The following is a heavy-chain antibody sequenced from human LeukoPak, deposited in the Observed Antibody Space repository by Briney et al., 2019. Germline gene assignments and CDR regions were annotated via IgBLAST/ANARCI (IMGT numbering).Heavy chain of an antibody. Sequence: GGSLRLSCAASGFTFSSYAMSWVRQAPGKGLEWVSAISGSGSSTYYADSVKGRFTISRDNSKNTLYLQMNSLRAEDTAVYYCAKDTVRGNSGYYSGFLHWGQGTLVTVSS. J-gene: IGHJ4*02. CDR2: ISGSGSST. V-gene: IGHV3-23*01. CDR3: AKDTVRGNSGYYSGFLH. D-gene: IGHD3-22*01. CDR1: GFTFSSYA.